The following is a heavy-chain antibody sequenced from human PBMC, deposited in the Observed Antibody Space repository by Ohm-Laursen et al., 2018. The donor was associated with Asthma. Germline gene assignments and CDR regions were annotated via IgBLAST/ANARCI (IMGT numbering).Heavy chain of an antibody. CDR1: GVAFSDSW. CDR3: ARIGPEWELPGREYSVHH. CDR2: INPLGYEK. J-gene: IGHJ1*01. V-gene: IGHV3-7*01. D-gene: IGHD1-26*01. Sequence: SLRLSCSASGVAFSDSWMSWVRQLPGASLEWVAKINPLGYEKYYMDSVRGRFTTSRDNANDLVYLQMHDLRAEDTALYYCARIGPEWELPGREYSVHHWGQGTLVTVSS.